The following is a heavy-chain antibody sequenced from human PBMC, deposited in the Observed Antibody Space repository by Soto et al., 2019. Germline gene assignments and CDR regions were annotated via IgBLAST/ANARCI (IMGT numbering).Heavy chain of an antibody. CDR1: ANTFTSHG. V-gene: IGHV1-18*01. CDR3: ARGSDSSSWYFVY. J-gene: IGHJ4*02. CDR2: ISAYNGNT. D-gene: IGHD6-13*01. Sequence: QIQVVQSGPEVKKPGASVKVSCKASANTFTSHGISWVRQAPGQGLEWMGWISAYNGNTNYVEKFRGRVTMTTATSTSTAYMELRSLRPDDTAVYYCARGSDSSSWYFVYWGQGTLVTVSS.